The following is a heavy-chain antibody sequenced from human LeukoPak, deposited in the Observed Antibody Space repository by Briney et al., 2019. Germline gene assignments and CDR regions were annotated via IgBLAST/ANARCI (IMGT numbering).Heavy chain of an antibody. V-gene: IGHV3-23*01. CDR1: GFTFSSYA. CDR3: AKDRSFRYSSSWYLVY. D-gene: IGHD6-13*01. J-gene: IGHJ4*02. CDR2: ISGSGGST. Sequence: PGGSLRLSCAASGFTFSSYAMSWVRQAPGKGLEWVSAISGSGGSTYYADSVKGRFTISRDNSKNTLYLQMNSLRAEDTAVYYCAKDRSFRYSSSWYLVYWGQGTLVTVSS.